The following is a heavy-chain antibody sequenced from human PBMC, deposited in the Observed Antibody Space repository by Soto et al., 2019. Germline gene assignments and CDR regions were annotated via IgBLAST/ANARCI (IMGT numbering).Heavy chain of an antibody. V-gene: IGHV4-31*01. CDR2: ISYSGST. CDR3: ARGVLH. CDR1: GGSISSGGYY. J-gene: IGHJ4*01. Sequence: QVQLQESGPGLVQPSQTLSLTCTVSGGSISSGGYYWSWIRQHPGTGLEWIGHISYSGSTYYNTXLXRXXTMSVDTSRHQFSLIVNSVTAADTAGYYCARGVLHWGQGTLVTVSS.